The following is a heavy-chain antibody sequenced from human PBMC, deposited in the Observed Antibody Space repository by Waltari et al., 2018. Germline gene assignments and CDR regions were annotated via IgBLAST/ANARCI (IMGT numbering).Heavy chain of an antibody. CDR1: GFTVSNNY. Sequence: EVQLVESGGGLMQPGGSLRLSCAASGFTVSNNYMSWVRQAPGKWLEGVSVIYSGGTTHYADSVKGRFTISRDNSKNTLYLQMNSLRAEDTAVYYCARGAPRDWGQGTLVTVSS. J-gene: IGHJ4*02. CDR2: IYSGGTT. V-gene: IGHV3-53*01. CDR3: ARGAPRD.